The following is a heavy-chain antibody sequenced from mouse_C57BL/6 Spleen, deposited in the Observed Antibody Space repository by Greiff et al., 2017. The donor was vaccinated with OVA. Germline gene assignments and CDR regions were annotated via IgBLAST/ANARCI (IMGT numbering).Heavy chain of an antibody. V-gene: IGHV1-69*01. Sequence: QVQLQQSGAELVMPGASVKLSCKASGYTFTSYWMHWVKQRPGQGLEWIGEIDPSDSYTNYNQKFKGKSTLTVDKSSSTAYMQLSSLTSEDSAVYYCARDYYSNYGEFAYWGQGTLVTVSA. CDR2: IDPSDSYT. CDR3: ARDYYSNYGEFAY. D-gene: IGHD2-5*01. J-gene: IGHJ3*01. CDR1: GYTFTSYW.